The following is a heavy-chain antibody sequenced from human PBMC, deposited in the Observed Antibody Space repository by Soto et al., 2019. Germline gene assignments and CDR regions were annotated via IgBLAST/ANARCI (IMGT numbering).Heavy chain of an antibody. CDR3: ARGMAEEQIFYYFDY. D-gene: IGHD3-9*01. CDR1: GGSISSSSYY. J-gene: IGHJ4*02. V-gene: IGHV4-39*07. CDR2: IYYSGST. Sequence: PSEILSLTCTVSGGSISSSSYYWGWIRQPPGKGLEWIGSIYYSGSTYYNPSLKNRVTISVDASKSQFYLKLRSVTAADTAVYYCARGMAEEQIFYYFDYWGQGALVTVSS.